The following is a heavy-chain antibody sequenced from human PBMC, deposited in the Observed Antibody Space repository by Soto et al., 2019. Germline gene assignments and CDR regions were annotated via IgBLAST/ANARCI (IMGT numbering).Heavy chain of an antibody. CDR1: GFTFSSYA. CDR3: ANTGCSGGPCNSGH. CDR2: ISRSGSST. V-gene: IGHV3-23*01. J-gene: IGHJ4*02. Sequence: EVQLLESGVGLVQPGGSLRLSCAASGFTFSSYAMSSVRQAPGKAREWVSSISRSGSSTYYADSVKGRFTISRDNSTNALYMPMIGLSAEAPAVYYCANTGCSGGPCNSGHWGQVTEGTV. D-gene: IGHD2-15*01.